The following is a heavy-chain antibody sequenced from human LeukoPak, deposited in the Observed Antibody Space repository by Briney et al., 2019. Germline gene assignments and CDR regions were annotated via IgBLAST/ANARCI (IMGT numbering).Heavy chain of an antibody. CDR3: ARGWNGDYVDY. D-gene: IGHD1-1*01. CDR2: IYYSGST. CDR1: GGSISSYY. J-gene: IGHJ4*02. V-gene: IGHV4-59*01. Sequence: SETLSLTCTVSGGSISSYYWSWIRQPPGKGLEWIGYIYYSGSTNYNPSLKSRVTISVDTSKNQFSPKLSSVTAADTAVYYCARGWNGDYVDYWGQGTLVTVSS.